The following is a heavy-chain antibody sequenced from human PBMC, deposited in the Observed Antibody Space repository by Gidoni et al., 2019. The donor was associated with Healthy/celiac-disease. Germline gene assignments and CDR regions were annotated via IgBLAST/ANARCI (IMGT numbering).Heavy chain of an antibody. V-gene: IGHV3-11*01. D-gene: IGHD2-15*01. Sequence: QVQLVESGGGLVKPGGSLRLSCAASGFTFSDYYMSWIRQAPGKGLEWVSYISSSGSTIYYADSVKGRFTISRDNAKNSLYLQMNSLRAEDTAVYYCARETPSVVVVALGRETYNWFDPWGQGTLVTVSS. CDR3: ARETPSVVVVALGRETYNWFDP. J-gene: IGHJ5*02. CDR2: ISSSGSTI. CDR1: GFTFSDYY.